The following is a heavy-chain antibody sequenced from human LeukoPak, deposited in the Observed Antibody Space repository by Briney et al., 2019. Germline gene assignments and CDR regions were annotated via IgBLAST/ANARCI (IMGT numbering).Heavy chain of an antibody. V-gene: IGHV3-64*01. CDR3: AREGYCSSISCHYFDC. J-gene: IGHJ4*02. CDR2: ISSNGGSI. CDR1: GFTFSSYA. Sequence: GGSLRLSCAASGFTFSSYAMHWFRQAPGKGLEYVSAISSNGGSIYYANSVKGRFTISRDNSKNTLYLQMGSLRAEDMAVYYCAREGYCSSISCHYFDCWGQGTPVTVSS. D-gene: IGHD2-2*01.